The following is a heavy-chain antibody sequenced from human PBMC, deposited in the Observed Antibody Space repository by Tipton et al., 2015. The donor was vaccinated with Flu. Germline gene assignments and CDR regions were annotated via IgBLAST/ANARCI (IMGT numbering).Heavy chain of an antibody. CDR2: IRGSGGRGAGT. J-gene: IGHJ4*02. Sequence: GSLRLSCAASGFTFSRYAMSWVRQAPGKGLEWVSNIRGSGGRGAGTYYADSVKGRFSISRDNSKNTLYLQMNSLRAEDTAIYYCTKVIPEIVVGLDYWGQGTLVTVSS. D-gene: IGHD3-22*01. CDR3: TKVIPEIVVGLDY. V-gene: IGHV3-23*01. CDR1: GFTFSRYA.